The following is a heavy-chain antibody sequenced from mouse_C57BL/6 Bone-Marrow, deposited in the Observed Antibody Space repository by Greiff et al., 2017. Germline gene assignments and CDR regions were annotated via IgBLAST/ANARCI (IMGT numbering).Heavy chain of an antibody. J-gene: IGHJ2*01. CDR3: TNYYGSSYPYYFDY. D-gene: IGHD1-1*01. CDR2: IDPETGGT. CDR1: GYTFTDYE. V-gene: IGHV1-15*01. Sequence: VQGVESGAELVRPGASVTLSCKASGYTFTDYEMHWVKQTPVHGLEWIGAIDPETGGTAYNQKFKGKAILTADKSSSTAYMELRSLTSEDSAVYYCTNYYGSSYPYYFDYWGQGTTLPVSS.